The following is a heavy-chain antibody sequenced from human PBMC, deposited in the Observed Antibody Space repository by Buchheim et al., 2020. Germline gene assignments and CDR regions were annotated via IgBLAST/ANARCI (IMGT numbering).Heavy chain of an antibody. Sequence: EVQLLESGGGLVQPGGSLRLSCAASGFTFSSYAMSWVRQAPGKGLEWVSAISGSGGSTYYADSVKGRFTIPRDNSKNTLSLQMNSLRAEDTAVYYCAKDMGVGSIFGVPVGYFDYWGQGTL. CDR2: ISGSGGST. CDR3: AKDMGVGSIFGVPVGYFDY. D-gene: IGHD3-3*01. J-gene: IGHJ4*02. CDR1: GFTFSSYA. V-gene: IGHV3-23*01.